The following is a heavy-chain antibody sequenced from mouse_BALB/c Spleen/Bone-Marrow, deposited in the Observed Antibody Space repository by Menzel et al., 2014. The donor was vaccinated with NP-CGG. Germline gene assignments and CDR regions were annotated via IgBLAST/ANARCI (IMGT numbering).Heavy chain of an antibody. CDR1: GHAFTNYL. Sequence: QVQLQQPGAELVRPGTSVKVSCKASGHAFTNYLLEWVKQRPGQGLEWIGVINPESDGTKYNEKFKGKATLTVDKSSSTAYMQLSSLTSDDSAVYFCARRNRDYYAMDYWGQGTSVTVSS. CDR3: ARRNRDYYAMDY. CDR2: INPESDGT. V-gene: IGHV1-54*01. J-gene: IGHJ4*01.